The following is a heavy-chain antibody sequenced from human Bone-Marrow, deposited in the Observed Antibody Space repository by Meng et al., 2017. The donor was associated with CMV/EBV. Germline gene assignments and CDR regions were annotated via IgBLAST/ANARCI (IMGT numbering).Heavy chain of an antibody. Sequence: ASVKVSCKASGYTFTGYYMHWVRQAPGQGLEWMGWINPNSGGTNYAQKFQGRVTMTRDTSISTAYMELSRLRSDDTAVYYCARERPSGYSSSWYSYYYYGMDVWGQGTTVTVSS. J-gene: IGHJ6*02. CDR3: ARERPSGYSSSWYSYYYYGMDV. CDR2: INPNSGGT. CDR1: GYTFTGYY. D-gene: IGHD6-13*01. V-gene: IGHV1-2*02.